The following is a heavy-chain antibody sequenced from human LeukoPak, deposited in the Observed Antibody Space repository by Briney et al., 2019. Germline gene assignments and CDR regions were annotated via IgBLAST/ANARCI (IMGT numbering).Heavy chain of an antibody. V-gene: IGHV4-59*08. J-gene: IGHJ3*02. CDR2: IYYSGST. CDR1: GGSISSYY. D-gene: IGHD3-10*01. Sequence: SETLSLTCTVSGGSISSYYWSWIRQPPGKGLEWIGYIYYSGSTNYNPSLKSRVTISVDSSKNQFSLKLSSVTAADTAVYYCARLPGIDAFDIWGQGTMVTVSS. CDR3: ARLPGIDAFDI.